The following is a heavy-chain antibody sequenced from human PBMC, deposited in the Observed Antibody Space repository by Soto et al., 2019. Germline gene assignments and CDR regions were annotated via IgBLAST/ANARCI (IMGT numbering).Heavy chain of an antibody. CDR3: ARDIRYYDFWSGYDYYYYGMDV. D-gene: IGHD3-3*01. Sequence: GSLRLSCAASGFTFSSYGMHWVRQAPGKGLEWVAVIWYDGSNKYYADSVKGRFTISRDNSKNTLYLQMNSLRAEDTAVYYCARDIRYYDFWSGYDYYYYGMDVWGQGTTVTVSS. J-gene: IGHJ6*02. CDR1: GFTFSSYG. CDR2: IWYDGSNK. V-gene: IGHV3-33*01.